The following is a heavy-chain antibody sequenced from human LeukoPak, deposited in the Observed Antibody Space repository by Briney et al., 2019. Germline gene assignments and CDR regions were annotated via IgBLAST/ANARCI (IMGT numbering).Heavy chain of an antibody. Sequence: GGSLRLSCAASGFTFSDYYMSWIRQAPGKGLEWVSYISSSGDTIYYANSVKGRFTISRDNSKNTLYLQMNSLRAEDTAVYYCAKDPPGRYYYYYMDVWGKGTTVTISS. D-gene: IGHD3-10*01. CDR2: ISSSGDTI. V-gene: IGHV3-11*04. J-gene: IGHJ6*03. CDR1: GFTFSDYY. CDR3: AKDPPGRYYYYYMDV.